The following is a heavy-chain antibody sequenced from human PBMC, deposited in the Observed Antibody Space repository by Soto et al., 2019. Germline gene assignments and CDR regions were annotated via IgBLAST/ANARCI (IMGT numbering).Heavy chain of an antibody. CDR2: ISAYNGNT. Sequence: ASVKVSCKASGYTFTSYGISWVRQAPGQGLEWMGWISAYNGNTNYAQKLQGRGTMTTDTSTSTAYMELRSLRSADTAVYYCARSTGIPNGRRWYQRPNHYCDYHSGYFDYWGQVYLVTGS. CDR1: GYTFTSYG. D-gene: IGHD4-17*01. J-gene: IGHJ4*01. CDR3: ARSTGIPNGRRWYQRPNHYCDYHSGYFDY. V-gene: IGHV1-18*01.